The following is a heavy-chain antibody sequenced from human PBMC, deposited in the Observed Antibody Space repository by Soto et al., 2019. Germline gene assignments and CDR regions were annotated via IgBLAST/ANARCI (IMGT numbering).Heavy chain of an antibody. V-gene: IGHV3-15*07. CDR2: IKSKTDGGTT. Sequence: GGSLRLSCAASGFTFSNAWMNWVRQAPGKGLEWVGRIKSKTDGGTTDYAAPVKGRFTISRDDSKNTLYLQMNSLKTEDTAVYYCTTHSGVTSHADPYGMDVWGQGTTVTVSS. J-gene: IGHJ6*02. D-gene: IGHD4-17*01. CDR1: GFTFSNAW. CDR3: TTHSGVTSHADPYGMDV.